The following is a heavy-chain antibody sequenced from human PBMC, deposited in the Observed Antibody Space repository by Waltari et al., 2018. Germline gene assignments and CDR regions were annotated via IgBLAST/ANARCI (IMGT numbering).Heavy chain of an antibody. CDR1: GFTFSSYW. D-gene: IGHD3-16*02. CDR3: ARDRDDYVWGSYRYTAVYFDY. J-gene: IGHJ4*02. CDR2: IKQDGSEK. Sequence: EVQLVESGGGLVQPGGSLRLSCAASGFTFSSYWMSWVRQAPGKGLEWVANIKQDGSEKYYVDSVKGRFTISRDNAKNSLYLQMNSLRVEDTAVYYCARDRDDYVWGSYRYTAVYFDYWGQGTLVTVSS. V-gene: IGHV3-7*01.